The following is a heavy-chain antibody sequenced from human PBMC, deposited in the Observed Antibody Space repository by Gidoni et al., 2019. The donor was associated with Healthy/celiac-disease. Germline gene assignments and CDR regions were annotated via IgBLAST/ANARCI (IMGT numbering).Heavy chain of an antibody. CDR2: ISWNSGSI. D-gene: IGHD5-12*01. CDR1: GFPFDDYA. J-gene: IGHJ4*02. V-gene: IGHV3-9*01. CDR3: AKDMENRVAYYFDY. Sequence: EVQLVESGGGLVQPGRSLRLSCAASGFPFDDYAMHWVRQAPGKGLEWVSGISWNSGSIGYADSVKGRFTISRDNAKNSLYLQMNSLRAEDTALYYCAKDMENRVAYYFDYWGQGTLVTVSS.